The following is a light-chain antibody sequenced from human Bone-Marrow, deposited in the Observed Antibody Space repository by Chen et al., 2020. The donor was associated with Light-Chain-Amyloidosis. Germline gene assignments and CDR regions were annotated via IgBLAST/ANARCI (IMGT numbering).Light chain of an antibody. CDR2: DDS. Sequence: SYVLTQPPSVSVAPGKTARITCGGNNIGSKSMHWYQQKPGQAPVLVVYDDSDRPSGIPERIYGSNSGNTATLTISRVEAGDEADYYCQVWDSSSDLRVFGGGTRLTVL. CDR3: QVWDSSSDLRV. V-gene: IGLV3-21*03. J-gene: IGLJ3*02. CDR1: NIGSKS.